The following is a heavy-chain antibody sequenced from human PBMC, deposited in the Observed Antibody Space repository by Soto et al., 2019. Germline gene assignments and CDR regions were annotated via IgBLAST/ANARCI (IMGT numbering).Heavy chain of an antibody. Sequence: GGSLRLSCAASGFTFSSYSMNWVRQAPGKGLEWVSSISSSSSYIYYADSVKGRFTISRDNAKNSLYLQMNSLRAEDTAVYYCARDWGSGWHYGMDVWGRGTTVTVSS. CDR2: ISSSSSYI. CDR1: GFTFSSYS. CDR3: ARDWGSGWHYGMDV. V-gene: IGHV3-21*01. J-gene: IGHJ6*02. D-gene: IGHD6-19*01.